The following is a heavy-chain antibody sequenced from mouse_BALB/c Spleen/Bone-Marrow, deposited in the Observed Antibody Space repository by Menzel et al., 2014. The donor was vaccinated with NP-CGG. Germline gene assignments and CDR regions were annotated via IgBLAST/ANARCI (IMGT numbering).Heavy chain of an antibody. CDR3: VRGNYGNYVDYFDF. J-gene: IGHJ2*01. CDR2: INSNGGST. V-gene: IGHV5-6-3*01. Sequence: EVQVVESGGGLVQPGGSLKLSCAASGFTFSNYGMSWVRQTPDKRLELVATINSNGGSTYYPDSVKGRFTISRDTAKNTLYLQMSSPKPEETAMYYCVRGNYGNYVDYFDFWGQGTTLTVSS. D-gene: IGHD2-1*01. CDR1: GFTFSNYG.